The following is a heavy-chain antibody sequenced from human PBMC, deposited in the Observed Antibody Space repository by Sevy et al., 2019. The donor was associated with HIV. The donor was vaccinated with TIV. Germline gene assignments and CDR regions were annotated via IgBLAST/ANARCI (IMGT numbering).Heavy chain of an antibody. Sequence: SETLSLTCSVSGGSISSYYWNWIRQPPGKGLERIGYIYSSGSTNYNPSLKSRVTISVDMSKNQFSFKLISVTAADTAVYYCAGSHLAFCGGDCVSPYYFDSWGQGTLVTVSS. J-gene: IGHJ4*02. CDR3: AGSHLAFCGGDCVSPYYFDS. CDR1: GGSISSYY. D-gene: IGHD2-21*01. V-gene: IGHV4-59*01. CDR2: IYSSGST.